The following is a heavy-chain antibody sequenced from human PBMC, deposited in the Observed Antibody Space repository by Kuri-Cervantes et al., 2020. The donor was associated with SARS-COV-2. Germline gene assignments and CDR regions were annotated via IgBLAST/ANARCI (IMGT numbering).Heavy chain of an antibody. CDR1: GGSISSYY. D-gene: IGHD5/OR15-5a*01. V-gene: IGHV4-4*07. Sequence: GSLRLSCTVSGGSISSYYWSWIRQPAGKGLEWIGRIYTSGSTNYNPSLKSRVTVSVDTSKNQFSLKPTSVTAADTAVYYCARGVPGFWGPGTLVTVSS. CDR2: IYTSGST. J-gene: IGHJ4*02. CDR3: ARGVPGF.